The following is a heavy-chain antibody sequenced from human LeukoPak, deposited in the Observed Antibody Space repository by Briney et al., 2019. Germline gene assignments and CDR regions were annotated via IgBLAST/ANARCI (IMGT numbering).Heavy chain of an antibody. D-gene: IGHD1-1*01. CDR3: ARVSGRLERQSDLDY. CDR1: GFTFASYS. J-gene: IGHJ4*02. Sequence: MPGGSLRLSCAASGFTFASYSMNWVRQAPGKGLEWVSSISGGSTYIYNAGSVKGRFTISRDNAQASLYLQMISLRADDTAVYYCARVSGRLERQSDLDYWGQGTVVIVSS. CDR2: ISGGSTYI. V-gene: IGHV3-21*01.